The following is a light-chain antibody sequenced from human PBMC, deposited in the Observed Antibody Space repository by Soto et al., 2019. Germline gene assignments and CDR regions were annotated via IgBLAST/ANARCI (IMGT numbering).Light chain of an antibody. CDR3: MQGTHWPPT. J-gene: IGKJ4*01. CDR2: LGS. V-gene: IGKV2-28*01. CDR1: QSLLHSNGYNY. Sequence: DIVMTQSPLSLPVTPGEPASISCRSSQSLLHSNGYNYVDWYLQKPGQSPQLLIYLGSYRASGVPDRFSGSGSGTDFTLKISRVEAEDVGVYYCMQGTHWPPTFGGGTKVDIK.